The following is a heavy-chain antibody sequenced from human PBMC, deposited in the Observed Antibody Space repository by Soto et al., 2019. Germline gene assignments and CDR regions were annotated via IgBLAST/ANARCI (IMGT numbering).Heavy chain of an antibody. CDR3: ARHGDRVARDY. J-gene: IGHJ4*02. D-gene: IGHD5-12*01. CDR1: GGSIRSYY. CDR2: IYNSGST. V-gene: IGHV4-59*08. Sequence: SETLSLTCTVSGGSIRSYYWSWIRRPPGKGLEWMGYIYNSGSTSYNPSLMSRVTISVDTSKNQFSLKLGSVTAADTAVYYCARHGDRVARDYWGQGTLVTVSS.